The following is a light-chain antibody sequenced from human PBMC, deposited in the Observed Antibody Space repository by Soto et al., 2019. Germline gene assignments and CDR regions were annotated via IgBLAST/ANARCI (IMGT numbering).Light chain of an antibody. V-gene: IGLV1-40*01. Sequence: QSVLTQPPSVSGAPGQRLTISCTGSSSNIGADYDVHWYQQLPGTAPKLLIYANSNRPSGVPDRFSGSKSGNTASLTVSGLQTEDEADYYCSAYAGRNNFVFGSGTKVTVL. CDR3: SAYAGRNNFV. J-gene: IGLJ1*01. CDR2: ANS. CDR1: SSNIGADYD.